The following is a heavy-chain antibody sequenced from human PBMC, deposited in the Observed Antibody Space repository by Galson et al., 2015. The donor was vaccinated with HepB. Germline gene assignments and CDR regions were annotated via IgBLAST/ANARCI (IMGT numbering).Heavy chain of an antibody. CDR1: GFTFSSYA. J-gene: IGHJ3*02. CDR2: ISGSGGST. CDR3: AKELFTVYGDYGGDAFDI. D-gene: IGHD4-17*01. V-gene: IGHV3-23*01. Sequence: SLRLSCAASGFTFSSYAMSWVRQAPGKGLEWVSAISGSGGSTYYADSVKGRLTISRDNSKDTLYLQMNSLRAEDTAVYYCAKELFTVYGDYGGDAFDIWGQGTMVTVSS.